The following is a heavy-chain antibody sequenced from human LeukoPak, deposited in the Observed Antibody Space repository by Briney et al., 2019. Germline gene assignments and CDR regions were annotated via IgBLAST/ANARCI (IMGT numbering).Heavy chain of an antibody. V-gene: IGHV4-34*01. J-gene: IGHJ4*02. CDR1: GFTFSSYA. D-gene: IGHD6-13*01. CDR3: ARAAWGIAAAGISGFDY. CDR2: INHSGST. Sequence: GSLRLSCAASGFTFSSYAMSWVSQPPGKGLEWIGEINHSGSTNYNPSLKSRVTISVDTSKNQFSLKLSSVTAADTAVYYCARAAWGIAAAGISGFDYWGQGTLVTVSS.